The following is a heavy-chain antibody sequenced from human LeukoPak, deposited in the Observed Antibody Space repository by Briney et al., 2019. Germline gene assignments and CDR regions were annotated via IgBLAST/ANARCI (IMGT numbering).Heavy chain of an antibody. V-gene: IGHV3-53*01. Sequence: PGGSLRLSCAASGFTVRDNYMSWVRQPPGKGLEWVSFIYTGTNTYYADSVKGRFTISRDISKNTLDLQMDSLRVEDTAVYYCARGTGTTAYFDYWGQGTLVTVSS. CDR3: ARGTGTTAYFDY. D-gene: IGHD1-1*01. CDR2: IYTGTNT. CDR1: GFTVRDNY. J-gene: IGHJ4*02.